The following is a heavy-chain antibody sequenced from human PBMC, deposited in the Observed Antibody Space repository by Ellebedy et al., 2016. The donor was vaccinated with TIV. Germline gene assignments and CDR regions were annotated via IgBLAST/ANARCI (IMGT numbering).Heavy chain of an antibody. CDR1: GYTFTSYG. J-gene: IGHJ3*01. V-gene: IGHV1-18*04. D-gene: IGHD3-16*01. CDR2: LSSYNGNT. CDR3: ARIGGGVSGTSFDV. Sequence: AASVKVSCKASGYTFTSYGISWVRQAPGRGLEWMGWLSSYNGNTKYAQKFQGRVTMTTDTSTSTTYMELRGLRSDDTALSYSARIGGGVSGTSFDVWGQGTIVTVSS.